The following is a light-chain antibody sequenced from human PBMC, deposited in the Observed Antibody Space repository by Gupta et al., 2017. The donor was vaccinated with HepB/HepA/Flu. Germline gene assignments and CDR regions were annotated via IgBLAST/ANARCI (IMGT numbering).Light chain of an antibody. CDR2: ENS. CDR3: VTWDGTLSTMM. CDR1: SSNIGINY. V-gene: IGLV1-51*02. Sequence: QSVFTQPPSVSAAPGQKVTISCSGSSSNIGINYVSWYQQLPGAAPKLLIYENSKRPSGIPDRFSGSQSGASATLGITGLQTGDEADYYCVTWDGTLSTMMFGGGTKLTVL. J-gene: IGLJ3*02.